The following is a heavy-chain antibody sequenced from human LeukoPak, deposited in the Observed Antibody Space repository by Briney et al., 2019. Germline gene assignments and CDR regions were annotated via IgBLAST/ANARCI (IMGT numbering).Heavy chain of an antibody. CDR1: GGSFSGYY. V-gene: IGHV4-34*01. Sequence: SETLSLTCAVYGGSFSGYYWSWIRQPPGKGLEWNGEINHSGSTNYNPSLKSRVTISVDTSKNQFSLKLSSVTAADTAVYYCARASSTSCLCLSYWGQGTLVTVSS. CDR3: ARASSTSCLCLSY. CDR2: INHSGST. J-gene: IGHJ4*02. D-gene: IGHD2-2*01.